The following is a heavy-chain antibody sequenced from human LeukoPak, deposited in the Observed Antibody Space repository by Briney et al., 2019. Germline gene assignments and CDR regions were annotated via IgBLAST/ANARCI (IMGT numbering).Heavy chain of an antibody. J-gene: IGHJ4*02. V-gene: IGHV3-23*01. Sequence: GETLRLSCAASGFTFSTYGITWVRQAPGKGLEWVSAISGRADLTFYADSVKGRFTISRDNSNNTLYLQMNSLRAEDTAVYYCAKRGPGSPQSGKYYFDYWGQGTLVTVSS. D-gene: IGHD3-10*01. CDR3: AKRGPGSPQSGKYYFDY. CDR2: ISGRADLT. CDR1: GFTFSTYG.